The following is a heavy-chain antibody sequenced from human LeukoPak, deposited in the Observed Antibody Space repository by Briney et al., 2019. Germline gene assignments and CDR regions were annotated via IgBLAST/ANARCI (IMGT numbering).Heavy chain of an antibody. CDR1: GFTFSSYA. V-gene: IGHV3-23*01. CDR3: AKTVFAASVPFDP. J-gene: IGHJ5*02. CDR2: ISASGGST. Sequence: GVSLRLSCAASGFTFSSYAMSWVRQAPGKGLEWVSAISASGGSTYYADSVKGRFTISRDNSKNTLYLQMNSLRAEDTAVYYCAKTVFAASVPFDPWGQGTLVTVSS. D-gene: IGHD4-17*01.